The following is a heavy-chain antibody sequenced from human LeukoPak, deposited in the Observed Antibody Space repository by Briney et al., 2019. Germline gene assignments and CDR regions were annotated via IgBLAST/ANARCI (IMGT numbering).Heavy chain of an antibody. J-gene: IGHJ3*02. CDR3: AKPLAVAGFSGGDAFDI. Sequence: PGRSLRLSCAASGFTFDDYAMHWVRQAPGKGLEWVSGISCNSGSIGYADSVKGRFTISRDNAKNSLYLQMNSLRAEDTALYYCAKPLAVAGFSGGDAFDIWGQGTMVTVSS. CDR1: GFTFDDYA. CDR2: ISCNSGSI. D-gene: IGHD6-19*01. V-gene: IGHV3-9*01.